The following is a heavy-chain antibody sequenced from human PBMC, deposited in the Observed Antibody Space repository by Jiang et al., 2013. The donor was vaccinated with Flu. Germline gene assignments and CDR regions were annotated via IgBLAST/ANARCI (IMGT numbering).Heavy chain of an antibody. CDR3: AHSPPEYGGIAAALHHFDY. D-gene: IGHD6-13*01. CDR1: GFSLSTSGMC. J-gene: IGHJ4*02. V-gene: IGHV2-5*08. Sequence: TLTCTFSGFSLSTSGMCVSWIRPAPGKALEWLARIYWDDDKRYSPSLKSRLTITKDTSKNQVVLTMTNMDPVDTATYYCAHSPPEYGGIAAALHHFDYWGQGTLVTVSS. CDR2: IYWDDDK.